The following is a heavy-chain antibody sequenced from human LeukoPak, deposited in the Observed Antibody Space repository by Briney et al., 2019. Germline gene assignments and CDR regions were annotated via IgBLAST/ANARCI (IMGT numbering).Heavy chain of an antibody. CDR3: ARVRVSCRRSGGRCYLDY. CDR1: GGSISSSSYY. J-gene: IGHJ4*02. CDR2: IYYSGST. D-gene: IGHD2-15*01. V-gene: IGHV4-39*07. Sequence: PSETLPLTCTVSGGSISSSSYYWGWIRQPPGKGLEWIGSIYYSGSTNYNPSLKSRVTISLDTSKNQFSLKLTSVTAADTAVYYCARVRVSCRRSGGRCYLDYWGQGILVTVSS.